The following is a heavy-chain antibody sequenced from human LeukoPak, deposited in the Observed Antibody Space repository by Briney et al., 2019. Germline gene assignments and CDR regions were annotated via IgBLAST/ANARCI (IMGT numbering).Heavy chain of an antibody. V-gene: IGHV1-18*01. CDR1: GGTFSSYA. CDR2: ISTNNGNT. J-gene: IGHJ4*02. Sequence: ASVKVSCKASGGTFSSYAISWVRQAPGQGLEWMGWISTNNGNTNYAQKFQGRVTMTTDTSTSTGYMELRSLRSDDTAVYFCARDFTPTVTTPYFDYWGQGTLVTVTS. D-gene: IGHD4-17*01. CDR3: ARDFTPTVTTPYFDY.